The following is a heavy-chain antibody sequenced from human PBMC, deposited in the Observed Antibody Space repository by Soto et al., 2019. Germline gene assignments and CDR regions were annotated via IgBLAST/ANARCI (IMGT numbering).Heavy chain of an antibody. D-gene: IGHD3-3*01. CDR2: INAGNGNT. V-gene: IGHV1-3*01. Sequence: ASVKVSYKASGYTFTSYAMHWVRQAPGQRLEWMGWINAGNGNTKYSQKFQGRVTITRDTSASTAYMELSSLRSEDTAVYYCARDPARYFYDFWSGYSMDVWGQGTTVTVSS. J-gene: IGHJ6*03. CDR1: GYTFTSYA. CDR3: ARDPARYFYDFWSGYSMDV.